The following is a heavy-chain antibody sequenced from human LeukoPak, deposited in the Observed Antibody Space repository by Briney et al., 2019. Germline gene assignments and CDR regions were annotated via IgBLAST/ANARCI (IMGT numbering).Heavy chain of an antibody. J-gene: IGHJ5*02. Sequence: ASVKVSCKASGYSFKSYGISWVRQAPGQGLEWLGWISAWDGETYYEQKSRGRVTLTTDTSTSTAYMELRSLRSDDTAVYYCARDKLIAAARTPNWFDPWGQGTLVTVPS. CDR2: ISAWDGET. V-gene: IGHV1-18*01. CDR3: ARDKLIAAARTPNWFDP. CDR1: GYSFKSYG. D-gene: IGHD6-13*01.